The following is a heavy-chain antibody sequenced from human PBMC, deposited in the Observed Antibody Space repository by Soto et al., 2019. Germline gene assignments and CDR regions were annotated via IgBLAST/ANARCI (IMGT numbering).Heavy chain of an antibody. V-gene: IGHV4-4*02. Sequence: QVQLQESGPGLVKPSGTLSLTCAVSSGSITSSSWWSWIRQPPGQGLEWIGEIYHSGVTTYTSSLKSRVTISVDTSRNQFSLKLSSVTAADTAVYYCARAVAGINYFDYWGQGTLVTVSS. CDR1: SGSITSSSW. D-gene: IGHD6-19*01. J-gene: IGHJ4*02. CDR3: ARAVAGINYFDY. CDR2: IYHSGVT.